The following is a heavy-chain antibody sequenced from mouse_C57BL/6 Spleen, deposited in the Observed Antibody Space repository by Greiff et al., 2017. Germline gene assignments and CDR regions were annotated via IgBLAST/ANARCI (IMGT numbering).Heavy chain of an antibody. CDR2: IDPSDSYT. CDR1: GYTFTSYW. Sequence: QVQLQQPGAELVMPGASVKLSCKASGYTFTSYWMHWVKQRPGQGLEWIGEIDPSDSYTNYNQKFKGKSTLTVDKYSSTAYMQLSSLTSEASAVYYCAKYDYDRWYDVGGTGTTVTVYS. D-gene: IGHD2-4*01. V-gene: IGHV1-69*01. J-gene: IGHJ1*03. CDR3: AKYDYDRWYDV.